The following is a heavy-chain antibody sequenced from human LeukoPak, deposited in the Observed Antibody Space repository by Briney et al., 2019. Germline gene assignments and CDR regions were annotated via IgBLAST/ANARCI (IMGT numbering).Heavy chain of an antibody. J-gene: IGHJ4*02. D-gene: IGHD3-10*01. V-gene: IGHV3-23*01. CDR1: GISLSNYA. Sequence: GGSLRLSCVVSGISLSNYAMTWVRQAPGEGLEWVSYISERGGSTTYADSVKGRFSISRDTSLNTLYLQMNNLRAEDTAVYFCAKRGVVIRGLLVIGYHQEAYHYDFWGQGVLVTVSS. CDR3: AKRGVVIRGLLVIGYHQEAYHYDF. CDR2: ISERGGST.